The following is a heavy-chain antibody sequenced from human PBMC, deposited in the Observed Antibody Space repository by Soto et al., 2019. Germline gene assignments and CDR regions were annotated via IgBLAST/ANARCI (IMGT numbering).Heavy chain of an antibody. CDR3: AFLLYYDILTGYYTHLIDYGKDV. J-gene: IGHJ6*02. CDR2: IYSGGNS. CDR1: GFTVSSSH. Sequence: GSLRLSCTTSGFTVSSSHMSWVRQAPGKGLDWVSVIYSGGNSYYAVSVQGRFTVSRDNSKNSLYLQMNSLRAEDTAVYYCAFLLYYDILTGYYTHLIDYGKDVWGQGTTVTVSS. V-gene: IGHV3-53*01. D-gene: IGHD3-9*01.